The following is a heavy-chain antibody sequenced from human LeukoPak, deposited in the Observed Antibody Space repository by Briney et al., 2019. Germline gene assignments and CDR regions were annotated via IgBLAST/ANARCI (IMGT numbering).Heavy chain of an antibody. D-gene: IGHD2-8*01. J-gene: IGHJ4*02. Sequence: PGGSLRLSCAASGFTVDDYAMHWVRQAPGRGLEWVSGISWNSGSIGYADSVKGRFTFSRDNAKNTLYLQMNSLRAEDTAVYYCARVLNGLDYWGQGTLVTVSS. CDR3: ARVLNGLDY. V-gene: IGHV3-9*01. CDR1: GFTVDDYA. CDR2: ISWNSGSI.